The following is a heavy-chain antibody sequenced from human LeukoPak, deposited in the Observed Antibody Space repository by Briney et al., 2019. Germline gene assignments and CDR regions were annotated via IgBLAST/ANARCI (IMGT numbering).Heavy chain of an antibody. D-gene: IGHD3-22*01. Sequence: GASVKVSCKASGYTFTSYGISWVRQAPGQGLEWMGWISAYNGNTNYAQKLQGRVTMTTDTSTSTAYMELSSLRSEDTAVYYCARDGPIYDSSGYYDYWGQGTLVTVSS. CDR1: GYTFTSYG. CDR2: ISAYNGNT. V-gene: IGHV1-18*01. CDR3: ARDGPIYDSSGYYDY. J-gene: IGHJ4*02.